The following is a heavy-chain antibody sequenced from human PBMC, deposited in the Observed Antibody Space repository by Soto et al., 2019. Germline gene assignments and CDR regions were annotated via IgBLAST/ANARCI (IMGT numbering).Heavy chain of an antibody. CDR2: IYHSGST. CDR3: ARGPWYDSSGWAPFDI. CDR1: GGSISSSNW. V-gene: IGHV4-4*02. J-gene: IGHJ3*02. D-gene: IGHD3-22*01. Sequence: PSETLSLTCAVSGGSISSSNWWSWVRQPPGKGLEWIGEIYHSGSTNYNPSLKSRVTISVDKSKNQFSLSSLRSEDTAVYYCARGPWYDSSGWAPFDIWGQGTMVTVSS.